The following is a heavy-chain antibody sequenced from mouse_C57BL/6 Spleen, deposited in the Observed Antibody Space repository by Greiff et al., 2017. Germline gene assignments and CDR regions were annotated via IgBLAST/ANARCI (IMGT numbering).Heavy chain of an antibody. CDR1: GYTFTSYW. V-gene: IGHV1-59*01. CDR3: AREGYFDY. Sequence: QVHVKQPGAELVRPGTSVKLSCKASGYTFTSYWMHWVKQRPGQGLEWIGVIDPSDSYTNYNQKFKGKATLTVDTSSSTAYMQLSSLTSEDSAVYYCAREGYFDYWGQGTTLTVSS. CDR2: IDPSDSYT. J-gene: IGHJ2*01.